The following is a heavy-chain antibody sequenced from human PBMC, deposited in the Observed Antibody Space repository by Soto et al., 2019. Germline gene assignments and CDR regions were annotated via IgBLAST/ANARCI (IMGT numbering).Heavy chain of an antibody. CDR2: INPNSGAT. V-gene: IGHV1-2*02. D-gene: IGHD3-22*01. CDR1: GYTFIGEY. J-gene: IGHJ4*02. Sequence: QVQLVQSGAEVKKPGASVKVSCKASGYTFIGEYIHWVRQARGQGLEWMGWINPNSGATNYAQKFQDRVTMTRDTSISTAYMELRRLRYDDTAVYYCARVRCYFDTADHWGQGTLVTVSS. CDR3: ARVRCYFDTADH.